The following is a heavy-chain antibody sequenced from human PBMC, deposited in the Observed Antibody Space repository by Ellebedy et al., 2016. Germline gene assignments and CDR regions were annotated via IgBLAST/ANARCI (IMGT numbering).Heavy chain of an antibody. CDR2: ISGDGDTT. D-gene: IGHD4-17*01. CDR1: GFPFRNFF. CDR3: YYGHYSGY. V-gene: IGHV3-23*01. J-gene: IGHJ4*02. Sequence: GESLKISXVASGFPFRNFFMSWVRQAPGEGLEWVSTISGDGDTTFSADPVKGRFTISRDNSRNTLYLQMDSLRAADTAVYYCYYGHYSGYWGQGTLVTVSS.